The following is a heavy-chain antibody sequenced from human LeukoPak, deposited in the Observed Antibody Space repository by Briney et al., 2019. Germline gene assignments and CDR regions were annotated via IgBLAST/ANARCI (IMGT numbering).Heavy chain of an antibody. J-gene: IGHJ5*02. CDR3: AREFSYDSSGYGGWFDP. D-gene: IGHD3-22*01. CDR2: IYSGGST. CDR1: GFTFSSYA. Sequence: GGSLRLSCAASGFTFSSYAMSWVRQAPGKGLEWVSVIYSGGSTYYADSVKGRFTISRDNSKNTLYLQMNSLRAEDTAVYYCAREFSYDSSGYGGWFDPWGQGTLVTVSS. V-gene: IGHV3-66*01.